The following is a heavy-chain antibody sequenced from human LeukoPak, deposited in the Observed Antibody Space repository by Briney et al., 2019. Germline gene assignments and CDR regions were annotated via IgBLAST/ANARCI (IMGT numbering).Heavy chain of an antibody. Sequence: GGSLRLSCAASGFTFSSYSMNWVRQAPGKGLEWVSPISSSSSYIYYADSVKGRFTISRDNAKNSLYLQMNSLRAEDTAVYYCAHIVVVPAANSYAFDIWGQGTMVTVSS. J-gene: IGHJ3*02. CDR3: AHIVVVPAANSYAFDI. D-gene: IGHD2-2*01. V-gene: IGHV3-21*01. CDR1: GFTFSSYS. CDR2: ISSSSSYI.